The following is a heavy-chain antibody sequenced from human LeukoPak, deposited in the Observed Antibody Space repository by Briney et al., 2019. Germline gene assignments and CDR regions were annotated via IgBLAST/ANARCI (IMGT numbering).Heavy chain of an antibody. J-gene: IGHJ4*02. D-gene: IGHD2-15*01. Sequence: GGSLRLSCAASGFTFSSHWMDWVRQAPGKGLEWVAFIRYDGSNKYYADSVKGRFTISRDNSKNTLYLQMNSLRAEDTAVYYCAKEVRRYCSGGSCPLWGQGTLVTVSS. CDR1: GFTFSSHW. V-gene: IGHV3-30*02. CDR3: AKEVRRYCSGGSCPL. CDR2: IRYDGSNK.